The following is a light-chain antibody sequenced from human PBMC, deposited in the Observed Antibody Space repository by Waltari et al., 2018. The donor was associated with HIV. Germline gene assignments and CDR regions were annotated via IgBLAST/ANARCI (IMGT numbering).Light chain of an antibody. J-gene: IGKJ5*01. CDR1: QSLLHSNGYNY. CDR2: GGS. V-gene: IGKV2-28*01. CDR3: MQALQTPIT. Sequence: DIVLTQSPLSLPVTPGETASISCRSSQSLLHSNGYNYLDWYLQKPGQSPQLLIYGGSNRASGVPDRFSGSGSGTDFTLKISRVEAEDVGVYYCMQALQTPITFGQGTRLEIK.